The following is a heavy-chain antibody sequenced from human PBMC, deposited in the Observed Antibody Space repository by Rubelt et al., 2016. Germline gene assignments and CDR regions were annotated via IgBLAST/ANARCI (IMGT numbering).Heavy chain of an antibody. Sequence: QVQLVQSGAEVKKPGASVKVSCKASGYTFTSYGISWVRQAPGQGLEWMGWISHYNGNTNYAQKLHGRVTMTTDTATSTAYMELRSLRSDDTAVYDCARDPYGDRHHDYWGQGTLVTVSS. V-gene: IGHV1-18*01. J-gene: IGHJ4*02. CDR1: GYTFTSYG. D-gene: IGHD4-17*01. CDR2: ISHYNGNT. CDR3: ARDPYGDRHHDY.